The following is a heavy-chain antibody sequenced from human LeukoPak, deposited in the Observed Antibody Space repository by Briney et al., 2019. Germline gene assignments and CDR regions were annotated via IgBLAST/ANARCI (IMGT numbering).Heavy chain of an antibody. CDR1: GGSISSGDYY. Sequence: SETLSLTCTVSGGSISSGDYYWSWIRQPPGKGLEWIGYIYYSGSTYYNPSLKGRVTISVDTSKNQFSLKLSSVTAADTAVYYCAREGTVTTEANWSDPWGQGTLVTVSS. CDR3: AREGTVTTEANWSDP. J-gene: IGHJ5*02. D-gene: IGHD4-17*01. CDR2: IYYSGST. V-gene: IGHV4-30-4*01.